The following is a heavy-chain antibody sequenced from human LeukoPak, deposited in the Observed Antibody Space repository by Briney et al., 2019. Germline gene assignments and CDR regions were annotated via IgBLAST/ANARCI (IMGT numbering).Heavy chain of an antibody. J-gene: IGHJ1*01. CDR1: GFTFSMYW. Sequence: PGGSLRLSCAASGFTFSMYWMHWVRPAPGKGLLRVSRINTDGSTTNYADSVKGRFTISRDNAKNTLYLQMNSLRSEDTAVYYCARVPPSVGEATSEYFQDWGQGTLVTVSS. D-gene: IGHD1-26*01. CDR3: ARVPPSVGEATSEYFQD. CDR2: INTDGSTT. V-gene: IGHV3-74*01.